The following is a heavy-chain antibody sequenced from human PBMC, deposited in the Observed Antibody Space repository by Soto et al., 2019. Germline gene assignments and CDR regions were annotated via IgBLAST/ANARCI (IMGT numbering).Heavy chain of an antibody. V-gene: IGHV3-7*05. CDR2: IKQDGSEK. D-gene: IGHD3-3*01. J-gene: IGHJ6*02. CDR3: ARDKAPTFPRFLEWGPYYYYYYGMDV. CDR1: GFTFSSYW. Sequence: GGSLRLSCAASGFTFSSYWMSWVRQAPGKGLEWVANIKQDGSEKYYVDSVKGRFTISRDNAKNSLYLQMNSLRAEDTAVYYCARDKAPTFPRFLEWGPYYYYYYGMDVWGQGTTVTVSS.